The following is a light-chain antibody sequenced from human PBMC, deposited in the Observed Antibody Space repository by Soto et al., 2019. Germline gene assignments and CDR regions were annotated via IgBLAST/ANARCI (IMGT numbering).Light chain of an antibody. CDR1: SSNIGAGYD. J-gene: IGLJ1*01. Sequence: QSVLTQPPSVSGAPGQRVTISCTGSSSNIGAGYDVYWYQQLPGTAPKLLIYGNNNRPSGVPDRFSGSKSGTSASLAITGLQSKDEADYYCQSYDSSLRGYFFGIGTKVTVL. CDR3: QSYDSSLRGYF. V-gene: IGLV1-40*01. CDR2: GNN.